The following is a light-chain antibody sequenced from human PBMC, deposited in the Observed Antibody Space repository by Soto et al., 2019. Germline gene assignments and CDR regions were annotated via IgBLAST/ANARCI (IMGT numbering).Light chain of an antibody. CDR3: QKCDYLPI. V-gene: IGKV1-33*01. CDR1: HDITTY. CDR2: DAS. Sequence: DIQMTQSPSSLSQPVGARVTITCQPSHDITTYLNWYQHKPGKAPKLLIYDASILEAGVPSRFSGSGSGTHFTFTISSLQPEDVATYYCQKCDYLPIFGPGTTVDFK. J-gene: IGKJ3*01.